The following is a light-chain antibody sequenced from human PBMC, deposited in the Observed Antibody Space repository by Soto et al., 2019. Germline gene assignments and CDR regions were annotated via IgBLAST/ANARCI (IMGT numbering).Light chain of an antibody. V-gene: IGKV3-15*01. CDR3: QQYNNWPS. Sequence: EFVLTQSPRTLPLSPGYRATLSCRASQTVSRNLAWYQQRPGQAPRLLIYDISNRATGVPARFSGSGSETECTLTIRRLQSEDFAGYFCQQYNNWPSFGQGTRWRL. CDR1: QTVSRN. J-gene: IGKJ5*01. CDR2: DIS.